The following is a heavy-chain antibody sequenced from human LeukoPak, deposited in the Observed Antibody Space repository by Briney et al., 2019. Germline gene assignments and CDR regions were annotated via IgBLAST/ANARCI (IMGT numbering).Heavy chain of an antibody. CDR2: INTNTGNP. J-gene: IGHJ4*02. CDR1: GYTFTSYA. CDR3: ARGSKGSEVGGGNRGYTDY. D-gene: IGHD4-23*01. V-gene: IGHV7-4-1*02. Sequence: ASVKVSCKASGYTFTSYAMNWVRQAPGQGLEWMGWINTNTGNPTYAQGFTGRFVFSLDTSVSTAYLQISSLKAEDTAVYYCARGSKGSEVGGGNRGYTDYWGQGTLVTVSS.